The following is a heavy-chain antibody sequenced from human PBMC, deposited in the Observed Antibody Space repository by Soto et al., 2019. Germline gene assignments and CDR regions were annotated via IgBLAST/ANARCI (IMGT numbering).Heavy chain of an antibody. Sequence: ASVKVSCKASGYTFTGHYIHWVRQAPEQGPEWMGEIGPETGATRYAQKFQGRVTMTRDMSMTTVYMELNNLSPDDTAVYYCGRGRSGQIVVFFWGQGTPVTVS. CDR1: GYTFTGHY. J-gene: IGHJ4*02. CDR2: IGPETGAT. D-gene: IGHD1-26*01. V-gene: IGHV1-2*02. CDR3: GRGRSGQIVVFF.